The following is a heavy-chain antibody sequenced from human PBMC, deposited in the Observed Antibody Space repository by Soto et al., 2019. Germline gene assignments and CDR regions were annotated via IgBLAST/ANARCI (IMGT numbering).Heavy chain of an antibody. J-gene: IGHJ4*02. CDR2: IYYSGST. D-gene: IGHD3-22*01. CDR3: ARSYDSSGLRGQGFDY. Sequence: QVQLQESGPGLVKPSQTLSLTCTVSGGSISSGDYYWSWTRQPPGKGLEWIGYIYYSGSTYYNPSLKGRVTIPXXTXKXQFSLKRSSVTAADTAVYYCARSYDSSGLRGQGFDYWGQGTLVTVSS. CDR1: GGSISSGDYY. V-gene: IGHV4-30-4*01.